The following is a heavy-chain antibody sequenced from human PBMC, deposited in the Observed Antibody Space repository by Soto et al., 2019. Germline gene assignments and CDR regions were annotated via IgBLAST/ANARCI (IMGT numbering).Heavy chain of an antibody. CDR3: ARVAFVVVPAAIPYYFDY. Sequence: EVQLVESGGGLVQPGGSLRLSCAASGFTFSSYWMSWVRQAPGKGLEWVANIKQDGSEKYYVDSVKGRFTISRDNAKNSLYLQMNSLRAEDTAVYYCARVAFVVVPAAIPYYFDYWGQGTLVTVSS. CDR2: IKQDGSEK. V-gene: IGHV3-7*03. CDR1: GFTFSSYW. J-gene: IGHJ4*02. D-gene: IGHD2-2*02.